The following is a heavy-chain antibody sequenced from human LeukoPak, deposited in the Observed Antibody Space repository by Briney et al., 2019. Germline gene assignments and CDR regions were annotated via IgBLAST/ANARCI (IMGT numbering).Heavy chain of an antibody. CDR3: AKTYYDILTGYRPFDY. Sequence: SWIRQHPGKGLEWIGYIYYSGSTYYNPSLKSRVTISVDTSKNQFSLKLSSVTAADTAVYYCAKTYYDILTGYRPFDYCGQGTLVTVSS. J-gene: IGHJ4*02. CDR2: IYYSGST. D-gene: IGHD3-9*01. V-gene: IGHV4-31*02.